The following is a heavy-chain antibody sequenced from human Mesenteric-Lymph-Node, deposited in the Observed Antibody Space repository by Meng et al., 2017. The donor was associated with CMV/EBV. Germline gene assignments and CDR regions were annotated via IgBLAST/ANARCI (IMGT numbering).Heavy chain of an antibody. CDR1: GFTFSSYW. D-gene: IGHD3-22*01. CDR2: ISFGTTYI. CDR3: ARGWRDHYDTSGFYKYFDC. J-gene: IGHJ4*02. Sequence: GESLKISCVASGFTFSSYWMSWVRQAPGKGLEWVSSISFGTTYISYADSVKGRFTISRDDAKNSMFLQMSGLKAEDTAVYYCARGWRDHYDTSGFYKYFDCWGQGSLVTVSS. V-gene: IGHV3-21*01.